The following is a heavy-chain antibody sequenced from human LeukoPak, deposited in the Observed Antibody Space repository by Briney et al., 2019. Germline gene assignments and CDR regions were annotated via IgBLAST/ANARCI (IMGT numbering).Heavy chain of an antibody. Sequence: SETLSLTCTVSGGSVSSGSYYWSWIRQPPGKGLEWIGYIYYSGSTNYNPSLKSRVTISVDTSKNQFSLKLSSVTAADTAVYYCARDSVDPNYYYYGMDVWGQGTTVTVSS. CDR1: GGSVSSGSYY. CDR2: IYYSGST. CDR3: ARDSVDPNYYYYGMDV. J-gene: IGHJ6*02. V-gene: IGHV4-61*01.